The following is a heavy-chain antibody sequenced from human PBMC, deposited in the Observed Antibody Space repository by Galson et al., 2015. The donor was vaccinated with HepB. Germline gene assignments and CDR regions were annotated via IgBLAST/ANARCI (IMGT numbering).Heavy chain of an antibody. CDR2: ISNTGNII. J-gene: IGHJ4*02. V-gene: IGHV3-48*03. D-gene: IGHD3-9*01. CDR1: GFTFSNYE. Sequence: SLRLSCAASGFTFSNYEMNWVRQTPGKGLEWLSYISNTGNIIYYADSVKGRFSISRDNAKNSLYLQMNSLRAEDTAVYYCVRDSGIVTDYNGPTQTRHRGDYWGQGALVAVSS. CDR3: VRDSGIVTDYNGPTQTRHRGDY.